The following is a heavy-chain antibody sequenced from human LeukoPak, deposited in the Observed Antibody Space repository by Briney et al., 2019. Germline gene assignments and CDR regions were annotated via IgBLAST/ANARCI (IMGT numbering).Heavy chain of an antibody. D-gene: IGHD3-3*01. CDR1: GFTFSSYA. Sequence: GGSLRLSCAASGFTFSSYAMSWVRQAPGKGLEWVSAISGSGGSTYYADSVKGRFTISRDNSKNTLYLQMNSLRAEDTAVYYCATKYYDFWSGPSGYFDYWGQGTLVTVSS. CDR2: ISGSGGST. CDR3: ATKYYDFWSGPSGYFDY. V-gene: IGHV3-23*01. J-gene: IGHJ4*02.